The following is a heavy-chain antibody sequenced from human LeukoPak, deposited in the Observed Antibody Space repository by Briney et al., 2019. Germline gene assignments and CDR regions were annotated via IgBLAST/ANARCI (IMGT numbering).Heavy chain of an antibody. CDR2: ISSSVGT. J-gene: IGHJ5*02. CDR3: ARVIILPYDVVVPAEADP. CDR1: GGSISGSY. Sequence: PSETLSLTCNVSGGSISGSYWSWVRQAPGKGLEWIGFISSSVGTNFHPSLKSRVIMSLDTSKNQFSLSLGSVTAADTAVYYCARVIILPYDVVVPAEADPWGQGTLVTVSS. D-gene: IGHD2-2*01. V-gene: IGHV4-59*12.